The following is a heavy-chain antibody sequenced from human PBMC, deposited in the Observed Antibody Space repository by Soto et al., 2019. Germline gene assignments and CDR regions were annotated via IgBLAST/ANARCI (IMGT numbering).Heavy chain of an antibody. J-gene: IGHJ4*02. CDR3: ARGGWGFDFDY. V-gene: IGHV4-39*01. Sequence: QLQLQESGPGLVKPSETLSLTCTVSGGSISSSSYYWGWIRQPPGKGLEWIGSIYYSGSTYYNPSLKGRVTISVDTSKNQFSLKLSSVTAADTAVYYCARGGWGFDFDYWGQGTLVTVSS. D-gene: IGHD3-16*01. CDR1: GGSISSSSYY. CDR2: IYYSGST.